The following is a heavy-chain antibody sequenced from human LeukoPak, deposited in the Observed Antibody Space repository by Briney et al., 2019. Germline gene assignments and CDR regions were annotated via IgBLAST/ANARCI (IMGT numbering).Heavy chain of an antibody. Sequence: ASVKVSCQASGYTFTGYYMHWVRQAPGQGLEWMGWINPNSGGTNYAQKFQGWVTMTRDTSISTAYMELSRLRSDDTAVYYCARGPGITIFGVVMTRQRAYFDYWGQGTLVTVSS. CDR3: ARGPGITIFGVVMTRQRAYFDY. V-gene: IGHV1-2*04. CDR2: INPNSGGT. J-gene: IGHJ4*02. D-gene: IGHD3-3*01. CDR1: GYTFTGYY.